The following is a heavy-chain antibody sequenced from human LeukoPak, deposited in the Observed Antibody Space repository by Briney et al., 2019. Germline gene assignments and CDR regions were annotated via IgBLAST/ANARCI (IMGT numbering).Heavy chain of an antibody. D-gene: IGHD1-26*01. CDR2: IYSGGST. V-gene: IGHV3-66*01. CDR3: AREGVEVGASNAPGYY. Sequence: TGGSLRLSCAASGFTVSSNYMSWVRQAPGKGLEWVSVIYSGGSTYYADSVKGRFTISRDNSKNTLYLQMNSLRAEDTAVYYCAREGVEVGASNAPGYYWGQGTLVTVSS. CDR1: GFTVSSNY. J-gene: IGHJ4*02.